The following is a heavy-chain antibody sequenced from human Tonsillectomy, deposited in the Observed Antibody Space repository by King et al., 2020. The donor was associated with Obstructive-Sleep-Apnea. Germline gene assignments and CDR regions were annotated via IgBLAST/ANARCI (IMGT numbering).Heavy chain of an antibody. V-gene: IGHV3-23*04. D-gene: IGHD4-17*01. CDR1: GFTFSSYA. CDR3: ATSPYGDDFYYFDY. J-gene: IGHJ4*02. Sequence: VQLVESGGGLVQPGGSLRLSCAASGFTFSSYAMSWVRQAPGKGLEWVSVISGSDSTTYYADSVKGRFTISRDNSKNTLYLQMNSLRAEDTALYYCATSPYGDDFYYFDYWGQGTLVTVSS. CDR2: ISGSDSTT.